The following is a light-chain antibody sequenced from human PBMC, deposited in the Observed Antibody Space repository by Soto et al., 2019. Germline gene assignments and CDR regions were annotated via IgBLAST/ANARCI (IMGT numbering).Light chain of an antibody. Sequence: PGERATLSCRASQSVTGSYLAWYQQKPGQAPRLLIYGASSRATGIPDRFSGSGSGTDFTLTISRLEPEDFAVYHCPQYGRPAFGQGTKVEAK. CDR1: QSVTGSY. CDR3: PQYGRPA. J-gene: IGKJ1*01. V-gene: IGKV3-20*01. CDR2: GAS.